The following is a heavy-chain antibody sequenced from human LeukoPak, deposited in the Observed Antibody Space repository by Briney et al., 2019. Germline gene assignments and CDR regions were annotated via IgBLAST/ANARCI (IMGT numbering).Heavy chain of an antibody. D-gene: IGHD4-23*01. CDR1: GFTLCSYW. Sequence: GGSLRLSCSASGFTLCSYWMHWVRQAPGRGLVWVSRIYSDESSTSYADAQKGRCTITRNNAKNTLYLQMNSLRAEDTAVYYCARDPGYGGDTLFDYWGQGTLVTVSS. V-gene: IGHV3-74*01. CDR3: ARDPGYGGDTLFDY. J-gene: IGHJ4*02. CDR2: IYSDESST.